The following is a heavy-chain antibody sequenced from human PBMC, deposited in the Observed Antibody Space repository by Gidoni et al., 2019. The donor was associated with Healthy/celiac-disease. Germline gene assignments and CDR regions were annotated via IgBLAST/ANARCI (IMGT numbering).Heavy chain of an antibody. CDR3: ARDSGYCSSTSFSNWFDP. D-gene: IGHD2-2*03. CDR1: GFTFSSYS. Sequence: EVQLVESGGGLVKPGGSLRLSCAASGFTFSSYSMNWVRQAPGKGLEWVSSISSSSSYIYYADSVKGRFTISRDNAKNSLYRQMNSLRAEDTAVYYCARDSGYCSSTSFSNWFDPWGQGTLVTVSS. V-gene: IGHV3-21*01. CDR2: ISSSSSYI. J-gene: IGHJ5*02.